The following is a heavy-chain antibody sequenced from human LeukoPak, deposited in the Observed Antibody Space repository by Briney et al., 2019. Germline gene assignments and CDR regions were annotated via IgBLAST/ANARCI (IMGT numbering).Heavy chain of an antibody. J-gene: IGHJ4*02. Sequence: GGSLRLSCASSGFTFSSYEMNWVRQAPGKGLGWVSYTSSSGRTIYYADSVRGRFTISRDNAKNSVYLQMNRLRAEDTAVYYCARATRGVASNFDYWGQGTLVTVSS. D-gene: IGHD2-15*01. CDR3: ARATRGVASNFDY. CDR1: GFTFSSYE. CDR2: TSSSGRTI. V-gene: IGHV3-48*03.